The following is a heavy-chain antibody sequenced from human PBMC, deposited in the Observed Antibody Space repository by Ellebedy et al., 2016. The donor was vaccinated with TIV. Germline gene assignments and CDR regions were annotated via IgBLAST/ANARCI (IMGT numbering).Heavy chain of an antibody. Sequence: PGGSLRLSCGASGFIFSTYGMHWVRQAPGKGLEWVAFIWYDGGNKYYADSVKGRFTISRDNSKNTLYLQMNNLGAEDTAVFYCARNRHVERGDCLDYWGQGTLVTVSS. D-gene: IGHD2-21*02. CDR2: IWYDGGNK. CDR1: GFIFSTYG. J-gene: IGHJ4*02. CDR3: ARNRHVERGDCLDY. V-gene: IGHV3-33*08.